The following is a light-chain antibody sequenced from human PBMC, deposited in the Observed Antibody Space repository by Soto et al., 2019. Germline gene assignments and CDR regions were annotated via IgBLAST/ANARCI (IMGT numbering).Light chain of an antibody. V-gene: IGKV3-11*01. CDR1: QSVSSY. J-gene: IGKJ1*01. CDR2: DAS. Sequence: ILLTQSPATLSVSPGERATLSCRASQSVSSYLAWYQQKPGQAPRLLIYDASNRATGIPARFSGRGSGTDFTLTISSLEPEDFAVYYCQQRSNWPPTFGQGTKVDNK. CDR3: QQRSNWPPT.